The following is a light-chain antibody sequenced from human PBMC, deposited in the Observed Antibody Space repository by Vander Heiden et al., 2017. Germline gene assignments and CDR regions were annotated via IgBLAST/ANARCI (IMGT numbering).Light chain of an antibody. V-gene: IGLV1-47*01. CDR1: SSNIGAGH. CDR3: ASWDDSLSVVL. Sequence: QSIPTQPPSASGTPGQRVTIYCSGSSSNIGAGHVNWYQQLPGAAPKVLIYGTSQRPSGVADRFSGSKSGTSATLAISGLRSDDEADYYCASWDDSLSVVLFGGGTRLTVL. J-gene: IGLJ3*02. CDR2: GTS.